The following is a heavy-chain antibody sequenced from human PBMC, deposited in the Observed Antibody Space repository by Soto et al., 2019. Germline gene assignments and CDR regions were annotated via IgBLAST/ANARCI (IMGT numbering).Heavy chain of an antibody. D-gene: IGHD6-19*01. J-gene: IGHJ4*02. CDR3: AGEAGAFDY. CDR2: INPSGGST. Sequence: QVQLVQSGAEVKKPGASVKVSCKASGYTFTSYYMHWVRQAPGQGLEWMGIINPSGGSTSYAQKFQGRVTMTRDTSTSTVYMGLSSLRSEDTAVYYFAGEAGAFDYWGQGTLVTVSS. CDR1: GYTFTSYY. V-gene: IGHV1-46*01.